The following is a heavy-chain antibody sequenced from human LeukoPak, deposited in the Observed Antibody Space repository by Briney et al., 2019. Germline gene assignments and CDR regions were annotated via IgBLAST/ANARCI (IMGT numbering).Heavy chain of an antibody. CDR3: ARVSVSPFDY. J-gene: IGHJ4*02. CDR2: IYYSGST. Sequence: SETLSLTCTVSGGSINSYYWSWIRQPPGKGLEWIGYIYYSGSTNYNPSLKSRVTISVDTSKNQFSLKLSSVTAADTAVYYCARVSVSPFDYWGQGTLVTVSS. D-gene: IGHD4-11*01. CDR1: GGSINSYY. V-gene: IGHV4-59*08.